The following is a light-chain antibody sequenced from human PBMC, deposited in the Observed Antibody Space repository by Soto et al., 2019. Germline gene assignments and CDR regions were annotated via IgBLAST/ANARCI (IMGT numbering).Light chain of an antibody. CDR1: QGISSA. CDR3: QQFNSYLEVT. Sequence: AIQLTQSPSSLSASVGDRVTITCRASQGISSALAWYQQKPGKAPKLLIYDASSLESGLPSRFSGSGSGTDFTLTISSLQPEDFATYYCQQFNSYLEVTFGQGTKLEIK. CDR2: DAS. J-gene: IGKJ2*01. V-gene: IGKV1-13*02.